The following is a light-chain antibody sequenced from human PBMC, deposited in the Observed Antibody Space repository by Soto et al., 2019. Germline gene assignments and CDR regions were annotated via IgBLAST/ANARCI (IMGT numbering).Light chain of an antibody. V-gene: IGLV2-23*02. CDR2: EVN. CDR3: CSFAGSSTYV. CDR1: SSDVGSYNL. J-gene: IGLJ1*01. Sequence: QSVLTQPASVSGSPGQSITISCTGTSSDVGSYNLVSWYQQHPGKVPKRMIYEVNKRPSGVSNRFSGSKSGNTASLTISGLQAEDEADYYCCSFAGSSTYVFGTGTKLTVL.